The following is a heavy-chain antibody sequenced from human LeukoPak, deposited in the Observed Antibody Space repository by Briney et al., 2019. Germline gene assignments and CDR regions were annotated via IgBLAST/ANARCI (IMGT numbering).Heavy chain of an antibody. CDR3: ARDRGGKGSAISY. CDR2: IRPHTGET. CDR1: GYXFPSYG. D-gene: IGHD2-2*01. Sequence: GASVKVSCKSSGYXFPSYGINWVRQAPGQGLEWMGWIRPHTGETNSAQRFQDRVTMTTDTSTTTAYMELRSLRFDDTAVYYCARDRGGKGSAISYWGQGSLVTVSS. V-gene: IGHV1-18*01. J-gene: IGHJ4*02.